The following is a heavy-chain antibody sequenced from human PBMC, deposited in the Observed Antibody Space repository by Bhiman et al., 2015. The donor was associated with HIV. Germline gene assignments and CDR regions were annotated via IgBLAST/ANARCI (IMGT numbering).Heavy chain of an antibody. J-gene: IGHJ5*02. CDR1: GFTFSRYA. Sequence: VQLVESGGGLVKPGGSLRLSCAASGFTFSRYAMHWVRQAPGKGLEWVAFLRYDGSNKYYGDSVKGRFTISRDNSKNTLYLQMNSLRAEDTAVYYCARDATVTQMVRGVPRWFDPWGQGTLVTVSS. CDR2: LRYDGSNK. D-gene: IGHD3-10*01. V-gene: IGHV3-30*02. CDR3: ARDATVTQMVRGVPRWFDP.